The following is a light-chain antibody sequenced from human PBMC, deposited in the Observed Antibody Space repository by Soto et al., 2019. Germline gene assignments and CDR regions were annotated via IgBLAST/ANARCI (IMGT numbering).Light chain of an antibody. J-gene: IGLJ1*01. CDR2: DVN. CDR3: SSYTSSSTLV. V-gene: IGLV2-14*03. CDR1: SNYVGAYNY. Sequence: QSALTHAASGSGCPGPSIPISFPGNSNYVGAYNYVSWYQQHPGKAPKLFIYDVNNRPSGISYRFSGSKSGNTASLTISGLQAEDDADYYCSSYTSSSTLVFGTGTKVTVL.